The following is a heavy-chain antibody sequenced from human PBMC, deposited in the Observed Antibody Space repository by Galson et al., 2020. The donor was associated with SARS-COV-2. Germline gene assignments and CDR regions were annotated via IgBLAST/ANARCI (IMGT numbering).Heavy chain of an antibody. CDR2: IDWDDDK. CDR3: ARSAVVVPAALTGYYYYMDV. CDR1: GFSLSTSGMC. V-gene: IGHV2-70*01. J-gene: IGHJ6*03. Sequence: SGPTLVKPTQPLTLTCTFSGFSLSTSGMCVSWIRQPPGKALEWLALIDWDDDKYYSTSLKTRLTISKDTSKNQVVLTMTNMDPVDTATYYCARSAVVVPAALTGYYYYMDVWGKGTTVTVSS. D-gene: IGHD2-2*01.